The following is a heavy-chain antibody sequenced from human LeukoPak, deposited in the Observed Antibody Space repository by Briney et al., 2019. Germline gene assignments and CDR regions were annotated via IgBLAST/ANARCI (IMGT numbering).Heavy chain of an antibody. CDR3: VRDGHATTPFDY. J-gene: IGHJ4*02. Sequence: QPGGSLRLSCAASGFTLSNYWMHWVRQAPGKGLVWVSRFTADGSNTAYADSVKGRFTISSDNAKSTLYLQMNSLRAEDTAVYYCVRDGHATTPFDYWGQGTLVTVSS. D-gene: IGHD1-7*01. CDR1: GFTLSNYW. V-gene: IGHV3-74*01. CDR2: FTADGSNT.